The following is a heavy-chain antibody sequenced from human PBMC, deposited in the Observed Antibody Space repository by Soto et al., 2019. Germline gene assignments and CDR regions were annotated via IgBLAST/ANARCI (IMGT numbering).Heavy chain of an antibody. Sequence: QVQLQESGPGLVKPSQTLSLTCTVSGGSISSGGYYWSWIRQHPGKGLEWIGYIYYSGSTYYNPSLKGRVTRSVDTSKNQFSLKLSSVTAADTAVYYCARDGGNYYGSGSYYSPFDYWGQGTLVTVSS. D-gene: IGHD3-10*01. J-gene: IGHJ4*02. CDR3: ARDGGNYYGSGSYYSPFDY. CDR2: IYYSGST. CDR1: GGSISSGGYY. V-gene: IGHV4-31*03.